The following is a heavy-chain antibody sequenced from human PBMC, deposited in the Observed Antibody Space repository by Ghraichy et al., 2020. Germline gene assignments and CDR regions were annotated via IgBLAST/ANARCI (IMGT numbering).Heavy chain of an antibody. D-gene: IGHD2/OR15-2a*01. J-gene: IGHJ4*02. Sequence: GGSLRLSCAASGFPFSSYSMDWVRQAPGEGLEWVANIKEDGSQKYYVDSLKGRFTISRDNAKNSLYLQMDSLRADDTAVYYCARDSEERCDTTISCRGLDNWGQGTLVTVSS. CDR2: IKEDGSQK. CDR3: ARDSEERCDTTISCRGLDN. CDR1: GFPFSSYS. V-gene: IGHV3-7*01.